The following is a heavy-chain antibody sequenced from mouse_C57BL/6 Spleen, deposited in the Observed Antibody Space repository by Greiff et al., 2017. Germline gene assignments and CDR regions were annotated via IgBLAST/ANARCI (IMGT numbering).Heavy chain of an antibody. D-gene: IGHD1-1*01. V-gene: IGHV2-2*01. CDR1: GFSLTSYG. Sequence: VKLVESGPGLVQPSQSLSITCTVSGFSLTSYGVHWVRQSPGKGLEWLGVIWSGGSTDYNAAFISRLSISKDNSKSQVFFKMNSLQADDTAIYYCARGHYYGSSSFMDYWGQGTSVTVSS. CDR2: IWSGGST. J-gene: IGHJ4*01. CDR3: ARGHYYGSSSFMDY.